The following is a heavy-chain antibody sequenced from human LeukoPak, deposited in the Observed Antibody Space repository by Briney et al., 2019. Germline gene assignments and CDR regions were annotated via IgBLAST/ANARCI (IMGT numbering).Heavy chain of an antibody. CDR2: INHSGST. J-gene: IGHJ4*02. Sequence: TSETLSLTCAVYGGSFSGYYWSWIRQPPGKGLEWIGEINHSGSTNYNPSLKSRVTISVDTSKNQFSLKLSSVAAADTAVYYCARAARTTVYYFDYWGQGTLVTVSS. CDR3: ARAARTTVYYFDY. D-gene: IGHD4-17*01. CDR1: GGSFSGYY. V-gene: IGHV4-34*01.